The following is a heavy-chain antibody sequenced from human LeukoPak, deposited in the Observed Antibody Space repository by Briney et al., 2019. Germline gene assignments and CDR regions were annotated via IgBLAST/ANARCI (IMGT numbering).Heavy chain of an antibody. CDR3: ARAGYLRVVLNWFDP. J-gene: IGHJ5*02. CDR1: GSIFTSYW. CDR2: IYPGDSDT. D-gene: IGHD3-3*01. V-gene: IGHV5-51*01. Sequence: GASLKISCKGSGSIFTSYWIGWVRQLPGKGLEWMGIIYPGDSDTRYSPSFQGQVTISADKSISTAYLQWSSLKASDTAMYYCARAGYLRVVLNWFDPWGQGTLVTVSS.